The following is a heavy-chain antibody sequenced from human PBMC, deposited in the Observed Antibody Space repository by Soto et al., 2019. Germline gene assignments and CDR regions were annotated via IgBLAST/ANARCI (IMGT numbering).Heavy chain of an antibody. CDR2: ISGSSLNT. CDR3: ARDLLAPGSGDAFDI. CDR1: GFTFSDYY. Sequence: GGSLRLSCAASGFTFSDYYMSWIRQAPGKGPEWVSYISGSSLNTNYADSVKGRFTIFRENAKNSLYLQMQSLRAEDTALYYCARDLLAPGSGDAFDIWGQGTMVTVS. V-gene: IGHV3-11*06. J-gene: IGHJ3*02. D-gene: IGHD3-3*02.